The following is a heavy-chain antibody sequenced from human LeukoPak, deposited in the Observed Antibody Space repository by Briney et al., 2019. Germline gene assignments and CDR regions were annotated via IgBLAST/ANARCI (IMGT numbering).Heavy chain of an antibody. D-gene: IGHD3-3*01. J-gene: IGHJ6*02. CDR1: GFTFSSYG. CDR2: ISYDGSNK. Sequence: GRSLRLSCAASGFTFSSYGMHWVRQAPGKGLEWVAVISYDGSNKYYADSVKGRFTISRDNSKNTLYLQMNSLRAEDTAVYYCAKRVPFGVVIMGRYGMDVWGQGTTVTVSS. CDR3: AKRVPFGVVIMGRYGMDV. V-gene: IGHV3-30*18.